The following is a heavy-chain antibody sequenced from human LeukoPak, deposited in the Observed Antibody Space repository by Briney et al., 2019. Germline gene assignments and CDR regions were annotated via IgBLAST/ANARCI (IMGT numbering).Heavy chain of an antibody. CDR3: ARVRGGYYGSENDF. Sequence: SETLSLSCTVSGGSISSGSYYWSWIPQPPGKGLEWIGRLYTTEKTNSNTSLKSRVTISLTTSKNQFSLQLTSVTAADTALYYCARVRGGYYGSENDFWGQGTLVTVSS. V-gene: IGHV4-61*02. CDR2: LYTTEKT. J-gene: IGHJ4*02. CDR1: GGSISSGSYY. D-gene: IGHD3-10*01.